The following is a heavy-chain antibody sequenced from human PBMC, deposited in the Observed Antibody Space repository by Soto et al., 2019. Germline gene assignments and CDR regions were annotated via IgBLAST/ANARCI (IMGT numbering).Heavy chain of an antibody. J-gene: IGHJ4*02. Sequence: PGGSLRLSCAASGFTFSSYGMHWVRQAPGKGLEWVAVIWYDGSKTYYADSVKGRFTISRDNSKSTLYLQMNSLRAEDTAMYYCARVPPGDSFDSWGQGTLVTVSS. CDR2: IWYDGSKT. CDR1: GFTFSSYG. CDR3: ARVPPGDSFDS. V-gene: IGHV3-33*01.